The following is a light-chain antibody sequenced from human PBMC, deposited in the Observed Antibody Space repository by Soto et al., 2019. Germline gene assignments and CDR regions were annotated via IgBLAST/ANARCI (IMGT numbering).Light chain of an antibody. CDR2: EVT. CDR3: SSYAGTYNVV. V-gene: IGLV2-8*01. CDR1: NSDVGTYNY. Sequence: QSALTQPPSASGSPGQSVTISCTGTNSDVGTYNYVSWYQQHPGKAPKLMIYEVTKRPSGVPDRFSGSKSGNTASLTVSGLQTEDEAVYHCSSYAGTYNVVFGGGTQLTVL. J-gene: IGLJ2*01.